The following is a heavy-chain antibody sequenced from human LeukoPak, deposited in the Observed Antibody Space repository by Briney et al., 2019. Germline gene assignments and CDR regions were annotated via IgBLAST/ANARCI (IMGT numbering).Heavy chain of an antibody. J-gene: IGHJ4*02. Sequence: SETLSLTCTVSGGSISSSSYYWGWIRQPPGKGLEWIGSIYYSGSTYYNPSLKSRVTISVDTSKNQFSLKLSSVTAADTAVYYCARGERMITFGGVIVIPDYFDYWGQGTLVTVSS. CDR2: IYYSGST. D-gene: IGHD3-16*02. CDR1: GGSISSSSYY. CDR3: ARGERMITFGGVIVIPDYFDY. V-gene: IGHV4-39*07.